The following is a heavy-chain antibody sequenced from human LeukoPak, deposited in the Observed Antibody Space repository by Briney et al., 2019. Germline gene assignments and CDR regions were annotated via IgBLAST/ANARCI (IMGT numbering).Heavy chain of an antibody. V-gene: IGHV4-59*08. J-gene: IGHJ4*02. Sequence: SETLSLTCTVSGGSISSYYWRWIRQPPGKGLEWIGYIYYSGSTNYNPSLKSRVTISVDTSKNQFSLKLSSVTAADTAVYYCAETRVTAAGYYFDYWGQGTLVTVSS. D-gene: IGHD6-13*01. CDR2: IYYSGST. CDR3: AETRVTAAGYYFDY. CDR1: GGSISSYY.